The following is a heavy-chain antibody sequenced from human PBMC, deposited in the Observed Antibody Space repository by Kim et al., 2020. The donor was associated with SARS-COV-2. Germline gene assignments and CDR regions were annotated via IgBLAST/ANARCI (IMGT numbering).Heavy chain of an antibody. D-gene: IGHD6-19*01. J-gene: IGHJ4*02. V-gene: IGHV3-74*01. Sequence: ADSVKGRFTISRDNAKNTLYLQMTSLRAEDTAVYYCARRQFTSGWYYFDYWGQGTLVSVSS. CDR3: ARRQFTSGWYYFDY.